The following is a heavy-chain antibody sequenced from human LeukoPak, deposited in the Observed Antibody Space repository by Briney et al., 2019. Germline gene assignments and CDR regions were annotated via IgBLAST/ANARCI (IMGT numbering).Heavy chain of an antibody. D-gene: IGHD5-18*01. Sequence: PSETLSLTCTVSGGSISSSSYYWNWIRQPPGKGLEWIGYIYYSGSTNHNPSLKSRVTISVDTSKNQFSLKLSSVTAADTAVYYCARLNVDTTMAHDYWGQGTLVTVSS. CDR1: GGSISSSSYY. V-gene: IGHV4-61*01. CDR3: ARLNVDTTMAHDY. J-gene: IGHJ4*02. CDR2: IYYSGST.